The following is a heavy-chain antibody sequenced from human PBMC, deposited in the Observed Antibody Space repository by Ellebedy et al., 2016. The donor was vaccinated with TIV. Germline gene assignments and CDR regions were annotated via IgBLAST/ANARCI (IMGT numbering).Heavy chain of an antibody. Sequence: GGSLRLSXAASGFTFSMFSMHWVRQAPGEGLQWVSSISDSSSYIHYADSVKGRFTISRDNAKYSLYLHMSSLRGEDTAVYYCARAAHFYSYGMDVWGQGTTVTVSS. V-gene: IGHV3-21*01. J-gene: IGHJ6*02. CDR2: ISDSSSYI. CDR1: GFTFSMFS. CDR3: ARAAHFYSYGMDV.